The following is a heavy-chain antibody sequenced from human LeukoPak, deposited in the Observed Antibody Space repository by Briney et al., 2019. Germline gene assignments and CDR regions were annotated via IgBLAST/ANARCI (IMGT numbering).Heavy chain of an antibody. J-gene: IGHJ4*02. CDR2: IYTSGST. CDR1: GGSISSGSYF. Sequence: SQTLSLTCTVSGGSISSGSYFWSWIRQPAGKGLEWIGRIYTSGSTNYNPSLKSRVTISVDTSKNHFSLKLTSVTAADTAVYYCARVGGGPDYWGQGTLVTASS. V-gene: IGHV4-61*02. D-gene: IGHD2-15*01. CDR3: ARVGGGPDY.